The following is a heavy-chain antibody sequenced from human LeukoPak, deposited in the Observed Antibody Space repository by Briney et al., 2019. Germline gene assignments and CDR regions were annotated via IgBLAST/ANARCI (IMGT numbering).Heavy chain of an antibody. J-gene: IGHJ4*02. V-gene: IGHV3-7*01. CDR1: GFTFSSYA. CDR2: IKEDGSEK. Sequence: GGSLRLSCAASGFTFSSYAMSWVRQAPGKGLEWVANIKEDGSEKYYVDSVKGRFSISRDNAKNSLYLQMNSLRTEDTAVYYCAKDRRQQVVSLFHFWGQGTLVTVSS. CDR3: AKDRRQQVVSLFHF. D-gene: IGHD6-13*01.